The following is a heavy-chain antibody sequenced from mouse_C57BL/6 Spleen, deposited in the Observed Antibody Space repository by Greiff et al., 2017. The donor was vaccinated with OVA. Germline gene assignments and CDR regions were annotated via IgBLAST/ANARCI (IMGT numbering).Heavy chain of an antibody. D-gene: IGHD1-1*01. CDR1: GYTFTSYG. CDR2: IYPRSGNT. J-gene: IGHJ2*01. V-gene: IGHV1-81*01. Sequence: VQLQQSGAELARPGASVKLSCKASGYTFTSYGISWVKQRTGQGLEWIGEIYPRSGNTYYNEKFKGKATLTADKSSSTAYMELRSLTSEDSAVYFCARGRDYYGSSPHFDYWGQGTTLTVSS. CDR3: ARGRDYYGSSPHFDY.